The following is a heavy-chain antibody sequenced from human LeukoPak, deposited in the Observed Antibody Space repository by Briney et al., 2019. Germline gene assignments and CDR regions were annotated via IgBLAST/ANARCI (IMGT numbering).Heavy chain of an antibody. CDR1: GFIFSSYA. V-gene: IGHV3-30-3*01. D-gene: IGHD3-9*01. J-gene: IGHJ6*02. Sequence: GGSLRLSCVASGFIFSSYALHWVRQAPGKGLEWVAVISYDGNYKYYADSVKGRFTISGDNSKNTLFLQMNSLRPEDTAVYYCARGEYDLLTGVYDTYGIDVWGQGITVAVSS. CDR3: ARGEYDLLTGVYDTYGIDV. CDR2: ISYDGNYK.